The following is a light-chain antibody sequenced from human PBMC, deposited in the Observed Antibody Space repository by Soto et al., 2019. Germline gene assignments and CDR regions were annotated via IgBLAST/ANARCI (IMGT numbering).Light chain of an antibody. V-gene: IGLV2-14*01. J-gene: IGLJ1*01. CDR1: SSDVGGYKF. CDR3: GSYTGSIYV. Sequence: QYSLTQPASVSGSPGQSITISCTGTSSDVGGYKFVSWYQQHPGKAPKLMIYEVSNRPSGVSSRFSGSKSGNTASLTISGLQAEDEADYYCGSYTGSIYVFGPGTKVTVL. CDR2: EVS.